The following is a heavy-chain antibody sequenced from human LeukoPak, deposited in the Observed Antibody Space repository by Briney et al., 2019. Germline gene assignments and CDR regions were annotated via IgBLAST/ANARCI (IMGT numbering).Heavy chain of an antibody. CDR1: GFTFSSYN. J-gene: IGHJ6*03. D-gene: IGHD4-11*01. Sequence: GGSLRLSCAASGFTFSSYNMNWVRQAPGKGLEWVSYISSSSSTIYYADSVMGRFTISRDNAKNTVYLQINSLRAEDTAVYYCARGRATTVSFYYYYYMDVWGKGTTVTVS. V-gene: IGHV3-48*04. CDR3: ARGRATTVSFYYYYYMDV. CDR2: ISSSSSTI.